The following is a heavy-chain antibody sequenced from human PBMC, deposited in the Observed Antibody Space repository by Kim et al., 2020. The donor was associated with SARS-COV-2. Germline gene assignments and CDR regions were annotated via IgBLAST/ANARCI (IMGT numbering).Heavy chain of an antibody. V-gene: IGHV3-23*01. D-gene: IGHD3-22*01. CDR1: GFTFSSYA. CDR2: ISGSGGST. Sequence: GGSQRLSCAASGFTFSSYAMSWVRQAPGKGLEWVSAISGSGGSTYYADSVKGRFTISRDNSKNTLYLQMNSLRAEDTAVYYCAKDSYYDSSGYYLGRAAFDIWGQGTMVTVSS. CDR3: AKDSYYDSSGYYLGRAAFDI. J-gene: IGHJ3*02.